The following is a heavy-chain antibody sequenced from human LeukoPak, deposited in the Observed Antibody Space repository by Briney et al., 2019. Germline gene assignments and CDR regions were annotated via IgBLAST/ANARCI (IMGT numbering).Heavy chain of an antibody. CDR2: IYYSGST. CDR3: ARLQRSRDGYLFDY. Sequence: PSETLSLTCTVSGGSISSGDYYWSWIRQPPGKGLEWIGYIYYSGSTYYNPSLKSRVTISVDTSKNQFSLKLSSVTATDTAVYYCARLQRSRDGYLFDYWGQGTLVTVSS. D-gene: IGHD5-24*01. J-gene: IGHJ4*02. CDR1: GGSISSGDYY. V-gene: IGHV4-30-4*02.